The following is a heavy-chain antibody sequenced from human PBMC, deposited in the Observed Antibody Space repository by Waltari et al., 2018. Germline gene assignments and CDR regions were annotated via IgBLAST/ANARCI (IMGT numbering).Heavy chain of an antibody. Sequence: QVQLVESGGGVVQPGRSLRLSCTASGFTFSSFDMHWVRQAPGKGLEWVTVISYDGSNKYYADSVKGRFTISRDNSKNTLYLQMNSLRAEETAVYYCVRSGSSTPFDYWGQGTLVTVSS. V-gene: IGHV3-30*03. CDR3: VRSGSSTPFDY. D-gene: IGHD6-6*01. J-gene: IGHJ4*02. CDR1: GFTFSSFD. CDR2: ISYDGSNK.